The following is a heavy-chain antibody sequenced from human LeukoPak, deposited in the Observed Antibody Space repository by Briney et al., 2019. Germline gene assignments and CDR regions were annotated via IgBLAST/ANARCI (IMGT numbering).Heavy chain of an antibody. CDR2: INWNGDST. J-gene: IGHJ3*02. CDR3: ARGWVGELSDI. V-gene: IGHV3-20*04. CDR1: GLIFDDFG. Sequence: PGGSLRLSCEASGLIFDDFGMSWVRQAPGKGLEWVAGINWNGDSTDYADSVKGRFTTSRDNVKKSLYLQMNSLRAEDTAFYYCARGWVGELSDIWGQGTMVTVSS. D-gene: IGHD3-10*01.